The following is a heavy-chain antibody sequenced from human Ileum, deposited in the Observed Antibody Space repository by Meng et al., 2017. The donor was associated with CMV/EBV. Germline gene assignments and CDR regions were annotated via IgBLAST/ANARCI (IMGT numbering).Heavy chain of an antibody. CDR1: GYTFTNNE. CDR3: ARDGLNERYFDY. J-gene: IGHJ4*02. D-gene: IGHD3-22*01. Sequence: GYTFTNNELVWVQQAPGKGTEWMGWINTNTGNPTSARDFTGRFVFSLDTSVSTAYLQISSLKAEDTAVYYCARDGLNERYFDYWGQGTLVTVSS. CDR2: INTNTGNP. V-gene: IGHV7-4-1*02.